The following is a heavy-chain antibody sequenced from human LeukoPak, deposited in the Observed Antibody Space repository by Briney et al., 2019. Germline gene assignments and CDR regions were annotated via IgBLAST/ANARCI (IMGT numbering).Heavy chain of an antibody. CDR3: ARVSYYYDF. CDR2: IRNKADGYTT. J-gene: IGHJ4*02. Sequence: GGSLRLSCAASGFTFSDHYMDWVRQAPGKGLEWVGRIRNKADGYTTEYAASVKGRFTISRDDSKNSLYLQMNSLKTEDTAVYYCARVSYYYDFWGQGTLVTVSP. V-gene: IGHV3-72*01. D-gene: IGHD3/OR15-3a*01. CDR1: GFTFSDHY.